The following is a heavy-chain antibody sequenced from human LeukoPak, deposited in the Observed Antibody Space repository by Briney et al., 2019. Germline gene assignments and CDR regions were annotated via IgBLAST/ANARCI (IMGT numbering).Heavy chain of an antibody. CDR3: AKELAECGGDCYSLLDY. CDR2: ISGSGGST. D-gene: IGHD2-21*02. V-gene: IGHV3-23*01. J-gene: IGHJ4*02. Sequence: GGSLRLSCAASGFTFSSYSMSWVRRAPGRGREWLSLISGSGGSTYYADSAKGRLTISRANSKNTLYLQMNSLRAEDTAIYYCAKELAECGGDCYSLLDYWGQGTLVTVSS. CDR1: GFTFSSYS.